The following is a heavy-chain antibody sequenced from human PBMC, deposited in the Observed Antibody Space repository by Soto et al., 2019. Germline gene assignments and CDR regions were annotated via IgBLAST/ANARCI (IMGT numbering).Heavy chain of an antibody. CDR2: ISYDGSNK. J-gene: IGHJ6*03. V-gene: IGHV3-30*18. D-gene: IGHD4-17*01. Sequence: QVQLVESGGGVVQPGRSLRLSCAASGFTFSSYGMHWVRQAPGKGLEWVAVISYDGSNKYYADSVKGRFTISRDNSKNTLYLHMNSLRAEDTAVYYCAKGGTYDYGDYGTPEYYYYYMDVWGKGTTVTVSS. CDR1: GFTFSSYG. CDR3: AKGGTYDYGDYGTPEYYYYYMDV.